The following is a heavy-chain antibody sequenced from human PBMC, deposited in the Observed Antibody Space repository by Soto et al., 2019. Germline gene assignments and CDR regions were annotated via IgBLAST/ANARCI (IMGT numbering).Heavy chain of an antibody. CDR1: GGTFSSYT. J-gene: IGHJ6*02. CDR3: GRRGDSSGYYYDYYGMDV. D-gene: IGHD3-22*01. V-gene: IGHV1-69*02. CDR2: IIPILGIA. Sequence: QVQLVQSGAEVKKPGASVKVSCKASGGTFSSYTISWVRQAPGHGREWMGRIIPILGIANYAQKFQGIVTITTDTSTSTAYREISGMRSEDTAVYYFGRRGDSSGYYYDYYGMDVWGQGTTVTVSS.